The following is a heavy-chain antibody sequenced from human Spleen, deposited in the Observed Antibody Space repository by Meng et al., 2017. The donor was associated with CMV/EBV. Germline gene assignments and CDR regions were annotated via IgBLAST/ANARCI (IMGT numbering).Heavy chain of an antibody. V-gene: IGHV1-2*02. D-gene: IGHD2-2*01. J-gene: IGHJ3*02. CDR1: GYTFTGYY. CDR2: INPNSGGT. CDR3: ARLLVYCSSTSCPDAFDI. Sequence: ASVKVSCKASGYTFTGYYMHWVRQAPGQGLEWMGWINPNSGGTNYAQKFQGRVTMTRDTSISTAYMELSRLRSDDTAVYYCARLLVYCSSTSCPDAFDIWGQGTMVTVSS.